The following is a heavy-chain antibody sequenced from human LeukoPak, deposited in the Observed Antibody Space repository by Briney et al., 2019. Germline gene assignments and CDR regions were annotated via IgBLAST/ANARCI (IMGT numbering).Heavy chain of an antibody. V-gene: IGHV4-59*08. CDR3: ARHSLNNYGSYY. CDR2: IYYSGST. CDR1: GGSISSYY. J-gene: IGHJ4*02. D-gene: IGHD5-24*01. Sequence: SETLSLTCTVSGGSISSYYWSWIRQPPGKGLEWIGYIYYSGSTNYNPSLKSRVTISVDTSKNQFSLRLSSATAADMATYYCARHSLNNYGSYYWGQGTLVTVSS.